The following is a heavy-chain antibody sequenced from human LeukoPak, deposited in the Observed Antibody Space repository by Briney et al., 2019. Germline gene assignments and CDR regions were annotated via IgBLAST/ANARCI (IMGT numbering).Heavy chain of an antibody. CDR3: ANTHSSLDY. J-gene: IGHJ4*02. D-gene: IGHD6-13*01. CDR1: GFTFTYYA. V-gene: IGHV3-30-3*01. Sequence: PGRSLRLSCAASGFTFTYYAMHWVRQAPGKGLEWVSVVSNDGSNQDYTDSVKGRFIISRDDSKSTVYLQMNSLRAEDTAVYYCANTHSSLDYWGQGTLVTVSS. CDR2: VSNDGSNQ.